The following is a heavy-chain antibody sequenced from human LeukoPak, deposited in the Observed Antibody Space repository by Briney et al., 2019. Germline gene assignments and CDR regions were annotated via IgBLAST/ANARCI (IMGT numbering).Heavy chain of an antibody. D-gene: IGHD1-26*01. CDR3: ARHQHAGREHYYGIDV. V-gene: IGHV4-59*08. CDR1: GGSISGWY. Sequence: SETLSLTCTVSGGSISGWYWSWIRQPPGKGLEWIGYIFHTGSTNYNPSLKSRLTISVDTSRNQFSLRLSSVTAADTAVYYCARHQHAGREHYYGIDVWGQGTTVSVSS. CDR2: IFHTGST. J-gene: IGHJ6*02.